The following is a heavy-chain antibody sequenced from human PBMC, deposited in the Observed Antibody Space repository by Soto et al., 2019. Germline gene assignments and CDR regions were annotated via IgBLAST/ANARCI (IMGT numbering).Heavy chain of an antibody. CDR3: AREQMAAAGTDYYYGMDV. Sequence: QVQLVQSGAEVKKPGASVKVSCKASGYTFTRYYMHWVRQAPGQGLEWMGIINPSGVSTTYAQKFQGRVTMTRATSTSTVYMELSSLRSEDTAVYYCAREQMAAAGTDYYYGMDVWGQGTTVTVSS. D-gene: IGHD6-13*01. J-gene: IGHJ6*02. CDR2: INPSGVST. V-gene: IGHV1-46*01. CDR1: GYTFTRYY.